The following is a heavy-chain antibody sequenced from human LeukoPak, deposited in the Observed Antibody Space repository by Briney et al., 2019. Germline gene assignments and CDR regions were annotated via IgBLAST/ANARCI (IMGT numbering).Heavy chain of an antibody. D-gene: IGHD3-3*01. CDR3: ARGPDLRLRFLELDY. Sequence: PSETLSLTCAVYGGSFSGYYWSWIRQPPGKGLEWIGEINHSGSTNYNPSLKSRVTISVDTSKNQFSLKLSSVTAADTAVYYCARGPDLRLRFLELDYWGQGTLVTVSS. J-gene: IGHJ4*02. CDR1: GGSFSGYY. CDR2: INHSGST. V-gene: IGHV4-34*01.